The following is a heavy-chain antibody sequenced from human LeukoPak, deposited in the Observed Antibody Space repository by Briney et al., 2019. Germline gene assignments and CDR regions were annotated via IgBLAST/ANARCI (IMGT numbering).Heavy chain of an antibody. Sequence: GGSLRLSCAASGFTFSSYGMHWVRQAPGKGLEWVAFIRYDGSNKYYADSVKGRFTISRDNSKNTLYLQMNSLRAEDTAVYYCAKGLWDTAMVTRNGPSDYWGQGTLVTVSS. V-gene: IGHV3-30*02. D-gene: IGHD5-18*01. CDR2: IRYDGSNK. CDR3: AKGLWDTAMVTRNGPSDY. J-gene: IGHJ4*02. CDR1: GFTFSSYG.